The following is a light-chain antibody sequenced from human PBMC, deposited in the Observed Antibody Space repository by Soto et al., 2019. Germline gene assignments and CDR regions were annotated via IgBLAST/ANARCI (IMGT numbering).Light chain of an antibody. V-gene: IGKV3-15*01. CDR2: GAS. J-gene: IGKJ1*01. CDR1: QSVSSN. CDR3: QQYNNLTPWT. Sequence: EIVMTQSPATLSVSPRERATLSCRASQSVSSNLAWYQQKPGQAPRLLIYGASTRATGIPALFSGRGSDTDFTISTCTLQSEDFEVYYSQQYNNLTPWTFGQESEVQIK.